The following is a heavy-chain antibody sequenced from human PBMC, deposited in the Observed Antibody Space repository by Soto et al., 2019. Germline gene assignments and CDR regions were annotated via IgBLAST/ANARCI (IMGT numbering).Heavy chain of an antibody. CDR3: ARLVGNSWIDY. CDR2: IYYSGST. Sequence: PSETLSLTCTVSGGSISSSSYYWGWIRQPPGKGLEWIGSIYYSGSTYYNPSLKSRVTISVDTSKNQLSLQLNSVTPEDTGVYYCARLVGNSWIDYWGQGTLVTVSS. J-gene: IGHJ4*02. V-gene: IGHV4-39*01. CDR1: GGSISSSSYY. D-gene: IGHD6-13*01.